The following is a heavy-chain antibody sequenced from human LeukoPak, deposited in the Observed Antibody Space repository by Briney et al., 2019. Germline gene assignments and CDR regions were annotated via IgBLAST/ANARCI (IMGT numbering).Heavy chain of an antibody. Sequence: SETLSLTCTVSGYSISSGYYWGWIRQPPGKGLEWIGSIYNSGSTYYKQSLKSRVTVSVDTSKNKFSLKLSSVTAADTAVYYCARDGGLKWGYYYMDVWGKGTTVAISS. D-gene: IGHD3-16*01. CDR2: IYNSGST. CDR1: GYSISSGYY. J-gene: IGHJ6*03. CDR3: ARDGGLKWGYYYMDV. V-gene: IGHV4-38-2*02.